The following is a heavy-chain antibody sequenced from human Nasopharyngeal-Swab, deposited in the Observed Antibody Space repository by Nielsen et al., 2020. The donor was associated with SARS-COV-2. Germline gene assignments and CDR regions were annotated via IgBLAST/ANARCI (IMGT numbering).Heavy chain of an antibody. D-gene: IGHD3-22*01. CDR1: GGSFSDYY. CDR2: INHRGNT. J-gene: IGHJ5*01. Sequence: TLSLTCAVYGGSFSDYYWTWIRQPPGKGLEWIGEINHRGNTNYNPSLKSRVTISADTSKNQFSLNLSSVTAADTAVYYCARGLVDVNMMLVVIGFSYWLDSWGQGTLVTVSS. CDR3: ARGLVDVNMMLVVIGFSYWLDS. V-gene: IGHV4-34*01.